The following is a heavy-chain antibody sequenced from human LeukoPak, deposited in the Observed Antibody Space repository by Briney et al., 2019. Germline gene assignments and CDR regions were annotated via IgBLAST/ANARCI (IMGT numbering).Heavy chain of an antibody. CDR3: ARDAPSAGFDP. V-gene: IGHV1-18*01. Sequence: ASVKVSCKASGYSFTSHYVHWVRQAPGQGLEWMGWISAYNGNTNYAQKLQGRVTMTTDTSTSTAYMELRSLRSDDTAVYYCARDAPSAGFDPWGQGTLVTVSS. CDR2: ISAYNGNT. CDR1: GYSFTSHY. J-gene: IGHJ5*02.